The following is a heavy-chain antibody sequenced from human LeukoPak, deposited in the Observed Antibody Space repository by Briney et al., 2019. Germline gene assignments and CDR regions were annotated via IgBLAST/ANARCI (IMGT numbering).Heavy chain of an antibody. Sequence: GASVKVSCKASGYTFTSYAMNWVRQAPGQGLEWMGWISAYNGNTNYAQKLQGRVTMTTDTSTSTAYMELRSLRSDDTAVYYCARVRVVASTDWFDPWGQGTLVTVSS. CDR2: ISAYNGNT. D-gene: IGHD2-15*01. V-gene: IGHV1-18*01. CDR1: GYTFTSYA. CDR3: ARVRVVASTDWFDP. J-gene: IGHJ5*02.